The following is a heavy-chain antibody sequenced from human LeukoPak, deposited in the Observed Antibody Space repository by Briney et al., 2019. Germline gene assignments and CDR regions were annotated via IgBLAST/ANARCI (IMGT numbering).Heavy chain of an antibody. D-gene: IGHD3-9*01. Sequence: SETLSLTCAVYGGSFSGYYWSWIRQPPGKGLEWIGEINHSGSTNYNPSLKSRVTISVDTSKNQFSLKLSSVTAADTAVYYCAKDFHRYFDWPADAFDIWGQGTMVTVSS. CDR3: AKDFHRYFDWPADAFDI. V-gene: IGHV4-34*01. CDR1: GGSFSGYY. CDR2: INHSGST. J-gene: IGHJ3*02.